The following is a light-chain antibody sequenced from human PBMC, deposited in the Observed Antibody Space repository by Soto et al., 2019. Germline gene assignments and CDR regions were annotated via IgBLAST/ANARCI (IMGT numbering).Light chain of an antibody. J-gene: IGKJ1*01. Sequence: EIVLTQSPGTLSLSPGERATLSCRASQSVSSSYLARYQQKPGQAPRLLIYGASSRATGIPDRFSGSGSVTDFTLTISRLEPEDFAVYFCQQYGSSPRTFGQGTKVDIK. CDR3: QQYGSSPRT. CDR1: QSVSSSY. V-gene: IGKV3-20*01. CDR2: GAS.